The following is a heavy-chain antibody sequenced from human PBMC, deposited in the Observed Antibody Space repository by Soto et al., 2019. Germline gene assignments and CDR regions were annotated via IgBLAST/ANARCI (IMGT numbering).Heavy chain of an antibody. Sequence: PGELLKISWRGSGYSFTSYWIGWVRQMTGKGLEWMGIIYPGDSDTRYSPSFQGQVTISADKSISTAYLQWSSLKASDTAMYYCARRYGSGSYDPLGMDVWGQGTTVTVSS. CDR3: ARRYGSGSYDPLGMDV. J-gene: IGHJ6*02. V-gene: IGHV5-51*01. D-gene: IGHD3-10*01. CDR2: IYPGDSDT. CDR1: GYSFTSYW.